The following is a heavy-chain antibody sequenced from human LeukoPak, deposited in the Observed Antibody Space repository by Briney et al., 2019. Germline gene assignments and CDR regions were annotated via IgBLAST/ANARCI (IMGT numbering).Heavy chain of an antibody. J-gene: IGHJ4*02. CDR1: GGSISSGGYY. V-gene: IGHV4-31*03. CDR2: IYYSGST. CDR3: ARDTSAASFDY. Sequence: SETLSLTCTVSGGSISSGGYYWSWIRQHPGKGLEWIGYIYYSGSTYYNPSLKSRVTMSVDTSKNQFSLKLSSVTAADTAVYYCARDTSAASFDYWGQGTLVTVSS. D-gene: IGHD2-15*01.